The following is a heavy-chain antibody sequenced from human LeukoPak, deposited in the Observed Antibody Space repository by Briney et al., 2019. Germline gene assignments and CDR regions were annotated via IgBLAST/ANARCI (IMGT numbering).Heavy chain of an antibody. CDR3: TRGDGSGSY. CDR1: GFTFGDYA. D-gene: IGHD1-26*01. J-gene: IGHJ4*02. V-gene: IGHV3-49*04. Sequence: GRSLRLSCTASGFTFGDYAMSWVRQAPGKGLDWIGFIRGKTSGGTTEYAASVKGRFTILRDDSKSIAYLQINSLKTEDTAVYYCTRGDGSGSYWGQGTLVTVSS. CDR2: IRGKTSGGTT.